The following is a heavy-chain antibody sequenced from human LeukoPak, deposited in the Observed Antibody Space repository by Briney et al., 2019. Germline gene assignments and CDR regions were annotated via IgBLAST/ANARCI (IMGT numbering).Heavy chain of an antibody. CDR3: AKGRRGRIFGGQLDY. Sequence: PGGSLRLSCAASGFTFSNFAMSWVRQAPGKGLEWVSAISGSGGSTYYADSVKGRFTISRDNSKNTLYLQMNSLRAEDTAVYYCAKGRRGRIFGGQLDYWGQGTLVTVSS. J-gene: IGHJ4*02. CDR1: GFTFSNFA. V-gene: IGHV3-23*01. D-gene: IGHD3-3*02. CDR2: ISGSGGST.